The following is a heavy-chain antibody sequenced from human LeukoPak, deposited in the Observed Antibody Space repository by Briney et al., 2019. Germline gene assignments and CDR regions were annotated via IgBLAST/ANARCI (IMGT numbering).Heavy chain of an antibody. CDR3: AALPNWNDNYFDY. Sequence: ASVTVSCKVSGNTLTEVSMHWVRQAPGKGLEWMGGFDPADGEIIYAQRFQGRVTMTEDTSTDTAYMELSSLRSEDTALYYCAALPNWNDNYFDYWGQGTLVTVSS. D-gene: IGHD1-1*01. V-gene: IGHV1-24*01. J-gene: IGHJ4*02. CDR1: GNTLTEVS. CDR2: FDPADGEI.